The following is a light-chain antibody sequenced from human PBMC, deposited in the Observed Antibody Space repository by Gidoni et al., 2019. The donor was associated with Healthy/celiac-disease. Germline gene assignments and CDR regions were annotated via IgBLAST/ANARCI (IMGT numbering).Light chain of an antibody. Sequence: QLVLTQSPSASASLGASVKLTCTLSSGHSSYAIAWHQQQPEKGPRYLMKLNSDGSHSKGDGTSDRFSGSSSGAERYLTISSLQSEDEADYYCQTWGTGTWVFGGGTKLTVL. CDR1: SGHSSYA. J-gene: IGLJ3*02. CDR3: QTWGTGTWV. CDR2: LNSDGSH. V-gene: IGLV4-69*01.